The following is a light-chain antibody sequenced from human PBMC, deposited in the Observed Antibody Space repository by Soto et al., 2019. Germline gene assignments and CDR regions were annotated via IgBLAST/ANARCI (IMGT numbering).Light chain of an antibody. CDR3: QTWSTDIRV. V-gene: IGLV4-69*01. CDR1: SGHNSYA. J-gene: IGLJ3*02. Sequence: QLVLTQPPSASASLGASVKLTCTLSSGHNSYAIAWHQQQPEKGPRYLMKLNSDGSHSKGDGIPDRFSGTNSGAERYLTLARLPPEDGGDHYCQTWSTDIRVFGGGTKVTVL. CDR2: LNSDGSH.